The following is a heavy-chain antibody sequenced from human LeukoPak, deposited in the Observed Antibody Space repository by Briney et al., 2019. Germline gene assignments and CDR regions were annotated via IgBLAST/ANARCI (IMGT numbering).Heavy chain of an antibody. V-gene: IGHV4-39*01. CDR2: IYYSGST. CDR3: VDDFWSGYGMDV. D-gene: IGHD3-3*01. CDR1: GGSISSSSYY. Sequence: SETLSLTCTVSGGSISSSSYYWGWIRQPPGKGLEWIGSIYYSGSTYYNPSLKSRVTISVDTSKNQFSLELSSVTAADTAVYYCVDDFWSGYGMDVWGQGTTVTVSS. J-gene: IGHJ6*02.